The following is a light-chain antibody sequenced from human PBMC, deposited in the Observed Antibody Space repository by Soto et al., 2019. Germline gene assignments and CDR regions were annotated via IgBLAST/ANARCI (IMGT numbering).Light chain of an antibody. CDR1: QSVSRSF. Sequence: IVLTQSPAILALSPGERATLSCRASQSVSRSFLAWYQQKPGQAPRLLIYGASSRATGIPDRFGGSGSGTDFTLTISRLEPEDFAVYSCQQYGDSVTFGGGTKVDIK. CDR3: QQYGDSVT. V-gene: IGKV3-20*01. J-gene: IGKJ4*01. CDR2: GAS.